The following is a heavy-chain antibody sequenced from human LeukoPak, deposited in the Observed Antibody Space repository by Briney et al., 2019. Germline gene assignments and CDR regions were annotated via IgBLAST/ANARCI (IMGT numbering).Heavy chain of an antibody. CDR3: ARVDLPYSSSLWYYFDY. J-gene: IGHJ4*02. Sequence: GASVKVSCKASGYTFTTYDINWVRDATGQGLEWMGWMNPNSGNTGYAQKFQGRVTITRNTSISTAYMELSSLRSEDTAVYYCARVDLPYSSSLWYYFDYCGQGTLVTVSS. V-gene: IGHV1-8*03. CDR1: GYTFTTYD. CDR2: MNPNSGNT. D-gene: IGHD6-13*01.